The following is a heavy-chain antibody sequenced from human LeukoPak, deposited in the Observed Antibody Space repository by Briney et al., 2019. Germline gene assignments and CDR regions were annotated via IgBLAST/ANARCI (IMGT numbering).Heavy chain of an antibody. Sequence: ASVKVSCKASGYTFTNFAMNWVRQAPGQGLEYMGWINTDTGDPTYAQGFTGRFVFSLDTSVSTAYLQISSLKAEDTAVYYCASHYGRFNYWGQGTLVTVSP. J-gene: IGHJ4*02. D-gene: IGHD4-17*01. CDR3: ASHYGRFNY. CDR2: INTDTGDP. V-gene: IGHV7-4-1*02. CDR1: GYTFTNFA.